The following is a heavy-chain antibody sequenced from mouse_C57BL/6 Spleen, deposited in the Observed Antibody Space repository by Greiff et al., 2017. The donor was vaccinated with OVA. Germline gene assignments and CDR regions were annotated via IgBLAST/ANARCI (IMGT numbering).Heavy chain of an antibody. V-gene: IGHV7-3*01. CDR1: GFNFTDYY. D-gene: IGHD1-1*01. CDR3: ARFYYYGPYYFDY. Sequence: EVKVVESGGGLVQPGGSLSLSCAASGFNFTDYYMSWVRQPPGKALEWLGFIRNKANGYTTEYSASVKGRFTISRDNSQSILYLQMNALRAEDSATYYCARFYYYGPYYFDYWGQGTTLTVSS. J-gene: IGHJ2*01. CDR2: IRNKANGYTT.